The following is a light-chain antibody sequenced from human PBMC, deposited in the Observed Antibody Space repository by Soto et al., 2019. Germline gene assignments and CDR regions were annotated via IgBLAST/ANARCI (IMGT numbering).Light chain of an antibody. CDR2: DVS. J-gene: IGLJ1*01. CDR3: SSYTSSSTPYV. Sequence: QSVLTQPASVSGSPGQSITNSLPGTNSDVGGYNYVSWYQQHPGKAPKLMIYDVSNRPSGVSNRFSGSKSGNTASLTISGLQAEDEADYYCSSYTSSSTPYVFGTGTKVTVL. V-gene: IGLV2-14*01. CDR1: NSDVGGYNY.